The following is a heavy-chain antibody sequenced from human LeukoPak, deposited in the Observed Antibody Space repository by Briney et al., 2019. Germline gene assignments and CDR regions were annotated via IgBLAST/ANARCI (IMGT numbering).Heavy chain of an antibody. CDR1: GYTFTGYY. CDR3: ARGPAPRNIVVVPAANFDY. Sequence: ASVKVSCKASGYTFTGYYMHWVRQAPGQGLEWMGWINPNSGGTNYAQKFQGRVTMTRDTSISTAYMELSRLRSDDTAVCYCARGPAPRNIVVVPAANFDYWGQGTLVTVSS. CDR2: INPNSGGT. V-gene: IGHV1-2*02. J-gene: IGHJ4*02. D-gene: IGHD2-2*01.